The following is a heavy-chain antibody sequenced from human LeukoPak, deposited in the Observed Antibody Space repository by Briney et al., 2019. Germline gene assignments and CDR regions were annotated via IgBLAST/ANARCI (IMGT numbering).Heavy chain of an antibody. J-gene: IGHJ3*02. CDR1: GFTVSSNY. CDR2: IYSGGST. CDR3: AREHYYDSSGYYYGAFDI. V-gene: IGHV3-66*02. Sequence: GGSLRLSCAASGFTVSSNYKSWVRQAPGKGLEWVSVIYSGGSTYYADYVKGRFTISRDNSKNTLYLQMNSLRAEDTAVYYCAREHYYDSSGYYYGAFDIWGQGTMVTVSS. D-gene: IGHD3-22*01.